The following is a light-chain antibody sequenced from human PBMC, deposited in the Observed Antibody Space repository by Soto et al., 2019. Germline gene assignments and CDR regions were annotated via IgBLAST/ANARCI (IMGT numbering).Light chain of an antibody. CDR2: DTS. CDR1: QSVSNY. Sequence: EIVLTQSPATLSLSPGQRATLSCRASQSVSNYLGWYQQKPGQAPRLLIYDTSNRATGIPARFSGSGSGRDFTLTISSLEPEDFAVYYWQQRSTWPHYSFGQGTKLEIK. CDR3: QQRSTWPHYS. V-gene: IGKV3-11*02. J-gene: IGKJ2*03.